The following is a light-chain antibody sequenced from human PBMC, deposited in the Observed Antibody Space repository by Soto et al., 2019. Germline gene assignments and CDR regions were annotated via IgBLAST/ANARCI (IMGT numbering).Light chain of an antibody. Sequence: DIQMTQSPSSLSASVGDRVTITCRASQSISSYLNWYQQKPGKAPKLLIYAASSVQSGVPSRFSGSGSGTDFTLTISSLQPEDFATDYCQQRYSTPQTFGQGTKVEIK. CDR2: AAS. V-gene: IGKV1-39*01. CDR1: QSISSY. CDR3: QQRYSTPQT. J-gene: IGKJ1*01.